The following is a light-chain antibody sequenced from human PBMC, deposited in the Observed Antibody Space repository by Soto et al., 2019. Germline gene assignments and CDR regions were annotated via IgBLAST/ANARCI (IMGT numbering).Light chain of an antibody. J-gene: IGKJ1*01. CDR2: AAS. Sequence: EIVLTQSPGTLALSPGERATLSCRASQSVNSRLAWYQHKPGQAPRLLIYAASSRATGIPDRFSGSGSGTDFTLTISRLEPEDFAVYSCQQYDTSPPTCGQGTKGDIK. V-gene: IGKV3-20*01. CDR3: QQYDTSPPT. CDR1: QSVNSR.